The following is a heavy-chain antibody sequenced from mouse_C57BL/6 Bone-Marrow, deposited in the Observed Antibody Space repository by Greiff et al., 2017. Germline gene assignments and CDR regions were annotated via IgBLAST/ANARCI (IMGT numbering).Heavy chain of an antibody. CDR1: GFTFSSYA. V-gene: IGHV5-4*01. CDR2: ISDGGSYT. D-gene: IGHD2-4*01. J-gene: IGHJ3*01. CDR3: AREGLRRWFAY. Sequence: EVQGVESGGGLVKPGGSLKLSCAASGFTFSSYAMSWVRQTPEKRLEWVATISDGGSYTYYPDNVKGRFTISRDNAKNNLYLQMSHLKSEDTAMYYCAREGLRRWFAYWGQGTLVTVSA.